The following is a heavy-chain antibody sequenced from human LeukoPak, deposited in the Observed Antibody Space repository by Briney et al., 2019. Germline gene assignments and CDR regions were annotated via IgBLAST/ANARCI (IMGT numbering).Heavy chain of an antibody. Sequence: GGSLRLSCAASGFSLSNAWVSWVRQAPGRGLEWVGRIKSKTDGGATDYAAPVKGRFTISRDDSKNTLYLQMNSLKTEDTALYYCTSTSGTTTRLAAFDVWGQGTLVTVSS. CDR1: GFSLSNAW. J-gene: IGHJ3*01. D-gene: IGHD1-1*01. V-gene: IGHV3-15*01. CDR3: TSTSGTTTRLAAFDV. CDR2: IKSKTDGGAT.